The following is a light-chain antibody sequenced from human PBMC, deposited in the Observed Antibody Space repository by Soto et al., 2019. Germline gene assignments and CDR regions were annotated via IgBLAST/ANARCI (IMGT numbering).Light chain of an antibody. CDR3: QQRSDWIT. J-gene: IGKJ5*01. CDR1: QSVSSY. Sequence: EIVLTQSPATLSLSPGERGTLSCRASQSVSSYLAWYQQKPGQAPRLLIYDASNRATGIPARFSGSGSGTDFTLTISSLEPEDFAVYYGQQRSDWITFAQGTRLEIK. CDR2: DAS. V-gene: IGKV3-11*01.